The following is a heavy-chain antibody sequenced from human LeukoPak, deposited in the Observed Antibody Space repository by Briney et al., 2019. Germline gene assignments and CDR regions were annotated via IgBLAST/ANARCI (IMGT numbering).Heavy chain of an antibody. Sequence: PSETLSLTCTVSGGSISSYYWSWIRQPAGKGLEWIGRIHTSGSTNYNPSLKSRVTMSVDTSKNQFSLKLSSVTAADTAVYYCATKKGYRFGELLLFDYWGQGTLVTVSS. V-gene: IGHV4-4*07. CDR1: GGSISSYY. CDR3: ATKKGYRFGELLLFDY. D-gene: IGHD3-10*01. J-gene: IGHJ4*02. CDR2: IHTSGST.